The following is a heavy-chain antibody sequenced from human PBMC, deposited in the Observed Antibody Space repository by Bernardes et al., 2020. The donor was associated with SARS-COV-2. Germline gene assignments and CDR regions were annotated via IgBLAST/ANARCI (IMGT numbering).Heavy chain of an antibody. J-gene: IGHJ6*02. CDR3: AIPPTNYDRYGMDV. CDR2: INPNSGGT. V-gene: IGHV1-2*02. CDR1: GYTFTGYY. Sequence: ASVKVSCKASGYTFTGYYMHWVRQAPGQGLEWMGWINPNSGGTNYAQKFQGRVTMTRDTSISTAYMELNRLTSDDTAVYYCAIPPTNYDRYGMDVWGQGTTVTVSS. D-gene: IGHD3-22*01.